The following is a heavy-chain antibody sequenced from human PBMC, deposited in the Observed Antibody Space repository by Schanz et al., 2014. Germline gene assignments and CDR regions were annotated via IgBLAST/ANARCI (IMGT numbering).Heavy chain of an antibody. Sequence: EVQLLESGGGLVQPGGSLRLSCGDSGFKSRDYAMTWVRQAPGKGLEWLSYISRDGTTSYYADSVKGRFTISRDNSKNTLYLQMNSLRAEDTAVYYCARGTCSSSTCYIIYFDYWGQGALVTVSS. J-gene: IGHJ4*02. CDR3: ARGTCSSSTCYIIYFDY. V-gene: IGHV3-48*01. D-gene: IGHD2-2*02. CDR2: ISRDGTTS. CDR1: GFKSRDYA.